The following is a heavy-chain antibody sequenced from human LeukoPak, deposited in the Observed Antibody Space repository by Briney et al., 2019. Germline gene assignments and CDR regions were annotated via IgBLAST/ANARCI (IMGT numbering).Heavy chain of an antibody. D-gene: IGHD6-6*01. CDR3: AREEGSSSWGGDYYYGMDV. Sequence: ASVKLSCTTSGYTFTGYYIHWVRQPHGQGIELMGWINPNSGGTNYVKKFKGRVTMTRDTSISTAYMELSRLRSDDTAVYYCAREEGSSSWGGDYYYGMDVWGQGTTVTVSS. CDR2: INPNSGGT. J-gene: IGHJ6*02. CDR1: GYTFTGYY. V-gene: IGHV1-2*02.